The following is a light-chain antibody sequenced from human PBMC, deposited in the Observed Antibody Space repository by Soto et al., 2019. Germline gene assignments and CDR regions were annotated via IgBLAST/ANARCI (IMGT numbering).Light chain of an antibody. J-gene: IGLJ1*01. CDR1: SSDVGYYHF. V-gene: IGLV2-14*01. Sequence: QSALTQPASVSGSPGQSITLSCTGTSSDVGYYHFVSWYQHHPGKAPKLLTYDVSNRPSGVSNRFSGSKSGNTASLTISGLQAEDEADYYCSSYTTSNTEVFGTGTKLTVL. CDR3: SSYTTSNTEV. CDR2: DVS.